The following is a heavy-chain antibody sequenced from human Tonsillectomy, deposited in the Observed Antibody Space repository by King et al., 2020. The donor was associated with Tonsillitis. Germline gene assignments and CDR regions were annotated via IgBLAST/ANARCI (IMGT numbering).Heavy chain of an antibody. V-gene: IGHV4-34*01. Sequence: VQLQQWGAGLLKPSETLSLTCAVYGGSFSGYYWSWIRQPPGKGLEWIWEINHSGSTNYNPSLKSRVTISVDTSKNQFSLKLSSVTAADTAVYYCARGLYCSSTSCYHNYFDYWGQGTLVTVSS. CDR3: ARGLYCSSTSCYHNYFDY. J-gene: IGHJ4*02. CDR1: GGSFSGYY. CDR2: INHSGST. D-gene: IGHD2-2*01.